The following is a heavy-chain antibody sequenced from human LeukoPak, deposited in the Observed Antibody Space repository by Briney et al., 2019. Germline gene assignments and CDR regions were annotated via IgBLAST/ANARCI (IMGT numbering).Heavy chain of an antibody. D-gene: IGHD3-10*02. Sequence: ASVKVSCKVSGYTLTELSMHWVRQAPGEGLEWMGGFDPEDGETIYAQKFQGRVTMTEDTSTDTAYMELSSLRSEDTAVYYCATRGYYARGVYFDYWGQGTLVTVSS. V-gene: IGHV1-24*01. CDR3: ATRGYYARGVYFDY. CDR2: FDPEDGET. J-gene: IGHJ4*02. CDR1: GYTLTELS.